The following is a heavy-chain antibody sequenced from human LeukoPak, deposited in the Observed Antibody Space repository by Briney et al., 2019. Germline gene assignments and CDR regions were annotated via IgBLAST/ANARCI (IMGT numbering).Heavy chain of an antibody. J-gene: IGHJ4*02. V-gene: IGHV3-7*01. CDR1: GFSFSSYW. D-gene: IGHD4-17*01. CDR3: ASETYYGDYT. CDR2: IKQDGSEK. Sequence: GGSLRLSCVVSGFSFSSYWMSWVRQAPGKGLEWVANIKQDGSEKYCLDSVKGRFTISRDNAKNSLYLQMNSLRAEDTAVYYCASETYYGDYTWGQGTLVTVSS.